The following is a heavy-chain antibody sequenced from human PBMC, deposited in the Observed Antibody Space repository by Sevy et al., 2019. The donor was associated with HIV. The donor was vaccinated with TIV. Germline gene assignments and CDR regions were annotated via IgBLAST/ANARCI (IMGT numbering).Heavy chain of an antibody. V-gene: IGHV3-30*18. Sequence: GGSLRLSCAASGFTFSSYGMHWVRQAPGKGLEWVVVISYDGSNKYYADSVKGRFTISRDNSKNTLYLQMNSLRAEDTAVYYCAKDKTSYSSSWTFDYWGQGTLVTVSS. CDR1: GFTFSSYG. J-gene: IGHJ4*02. CDR3: AKDKTSYSSSWTFDY. CDR2: ISYDGSNK. D-gene: IGHD6-13*01.